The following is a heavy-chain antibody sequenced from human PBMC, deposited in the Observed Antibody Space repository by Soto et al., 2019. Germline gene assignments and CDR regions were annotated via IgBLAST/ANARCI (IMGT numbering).Heavy chain of an antibody. J-gene: IGHJ4*01. Sequence: QITLKESGPTLVKPTQTLTLTCTFSGFSLNTRVVGVGWIRQPPGKALEWLAPISWDGAKRHSPSLKSRLTITKDTSEKPVVLTMTNMDPVHTATYYCAHSRGDILTVHYYLHFRGDGTLVSVSA. CDR2: ISWDGAK. V-gene: IGHV2-5*02. CDR3: AHSRGDILTVHYYLHF. D-gene: IGHD3-9*01. CDR1: GFSLNTRVVG.